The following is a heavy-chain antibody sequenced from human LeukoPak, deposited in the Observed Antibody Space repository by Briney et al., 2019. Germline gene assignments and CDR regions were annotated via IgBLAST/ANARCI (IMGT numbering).Heavy chain of an antibody. CDR1: GYAFNTYG. CDR3: ARDRDGYLYYFDY. Sequence: GASVKVSCKASGYAFNTYGITWVRQAPGQGLEWIGWISAYNGNTNYAQKLQGRVTMTTDTSTSTAYMELRSLRSDDTAVYYCARDRDGYLYYFDYWGQGTLVTVSS. J-gene: IGHJ4*02. CDR2: ISAYNGNT. D-gene: IGHD5-24*01. V-gene: IGHV1-18*01.